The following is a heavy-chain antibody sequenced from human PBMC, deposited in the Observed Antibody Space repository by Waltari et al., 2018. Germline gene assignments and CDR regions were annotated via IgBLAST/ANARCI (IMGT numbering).Heavy chain of an antibody. V-gene: IGHV3-23*01. CDR2: ISGSGGST. CDR3: EAVRERFDY. CDR1: GFPFSSYA. Sequence: EVQLLESGGGLVQPGGSLRLSCAASGFPFSSYAMRWVRQAPGKGLEWVSAISGSGGSTYYADSVKGRFTISRDNSKNTLYLQMNSLRAEDTAVYYCEAVRERFDYWGQGTLVTVSS. D-gene: IGHD3-10*01. J-gene: IGHJ4*02.